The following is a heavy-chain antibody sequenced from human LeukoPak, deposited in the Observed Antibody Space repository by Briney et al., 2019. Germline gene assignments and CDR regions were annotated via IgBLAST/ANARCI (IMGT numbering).Heavy chain of an antibody. CDR1: GYTFTSYG. D-gene: IGHD3-22*01. Sequence: ASVKVSCKASGYTFTSYGVSWVRQAPGQGLEWMGWISAYNGNTNYAQKLQGRVTMTTDTSTSTAYMELRSLRPDDTAVYYCARDIEAGYYYDSSGYLPDYWGQGTLVTVSS. CDR2: ISAYNGNT. J-gene: IGHJ4*02. CDR3: ARDIEAGYYYDSSGYLPDY. V-gene: IGHV1-18*01.